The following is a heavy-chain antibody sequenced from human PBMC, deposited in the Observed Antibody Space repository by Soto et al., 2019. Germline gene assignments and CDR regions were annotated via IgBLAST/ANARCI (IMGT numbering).Heavy chain of an antibody. CDR3: ARVRPGKAGLRGPNWFDP. V-gene: IGHV1-2*02. J-gene: IGHJ5*02. Sequence: GASVKVSCKASGYTFTGYYMHWVRQAPGQGLEWMGWINPNSGGTNYAQKFQGRVTMTRNTSISTAYMELSSLRSEDTAVYYCARVRPGKAGLRGPNWFDPWGQGTLVTVSS. D-gene: IGHD3-10*01. CDR1: GYTFTGYY. CDR2: INPNSGGT.